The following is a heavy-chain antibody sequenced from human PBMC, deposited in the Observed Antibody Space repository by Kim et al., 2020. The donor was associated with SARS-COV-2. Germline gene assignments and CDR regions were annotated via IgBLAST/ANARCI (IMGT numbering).Heavy chain of an antibody. J-gene: IGHJ4*02. CDR1: GFTFSSYW. CDR2: IKPDGSEK. CDR3: ARACGSSWYFDS. V-gene: IGHV3-7*01. Sequence: GGSLRLSCAASGFTFSSYWMSWVRQAPGKGLEWVANIKPDGSEKFYVASVKGRFTISRDNAKNSLYLQMNSLRADNTAVYYCARACGSSWYFDSWTQGT. D-gene: IGHD6-13*01.